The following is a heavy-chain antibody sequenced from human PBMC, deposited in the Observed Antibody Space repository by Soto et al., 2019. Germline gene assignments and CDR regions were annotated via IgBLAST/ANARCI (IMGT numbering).Heavy chain of an antibody. J-gene: IGHJ6*03. V-gene: IGHV3-7*01. CDR1: GLNISSYW. Sequence: PGGPMRLSCAASGLNISSYWMSWVSKAPGKGLEWVANIKQDGSEKYYVDSVKGRFTISRDNAKNSLYLQMNSLRAEDTAVYYCARVPHLRGYCSSTSCPGGHYYYYMDVWGKGTTVTVSS. CDR3: ARVPHLRGYCSSTSCPGGHYYYYMDV. CDR2: IKQDGSEK. D-gene: IGHD2-2*01.